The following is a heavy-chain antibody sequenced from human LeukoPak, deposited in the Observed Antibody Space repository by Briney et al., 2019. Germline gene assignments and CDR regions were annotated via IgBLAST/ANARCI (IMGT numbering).Heavy chain of an antibody. CDR2: ISYSGSTT. CDR3: VRRTSGSYSDY. V-gene: IGHV4-39*01. CDR1: GGSISSSSVY. D-gene: IGHD1-26*01. J-gene: IGHJ4*02. Sequence: SETLSLTCTVSGGSISSSSVYWGWIRQPPGKGLEWIATISYSGSTTSYSPSLKSRVTISVDTSKNQFSLKLNPVTAADTAVYYCVRRTSGSYSDYWGQGTLVTVSS.